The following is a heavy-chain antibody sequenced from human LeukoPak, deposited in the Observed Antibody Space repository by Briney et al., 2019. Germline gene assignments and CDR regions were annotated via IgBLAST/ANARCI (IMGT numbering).Heavy chain of an antibody. J-gene: IGHJ6*02. CDR2: IYYSGST. CDR3: ARDQGYYYYYGMDG. CDR1: GGSLSSYY. V-gene: IGHV4-59*01. Sequence: PSQTRSLTCTVSGGSLSSYYWGWIRQPPGGVLEWNGYIYYSGSTNSNPSPKSRVTISVDTSKNQFTLKLSSVTAADTAVYYCARDQGYYYYYGMDGWGQGTTVTVSS.